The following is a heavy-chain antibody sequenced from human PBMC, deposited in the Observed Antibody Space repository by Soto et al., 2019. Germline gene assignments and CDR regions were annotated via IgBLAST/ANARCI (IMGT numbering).Heavy chain of an antibody. J-gene: IGHJ2*01. D-gene: IGHD2-15*01. CDR1: GYSVSSGSYY. V-gene: IGHV4-61*01. CDR2: VFHIGST. CDR3: ASWRTAATAYLSFDL. Sequence: QVQLEESGPGLVKPSETLSLTCSVSGYSVSSGSYYWSWIRQTPGTGLELIGAVFHIGSTNYNPSLRSRYTIAVATYKRQSYLMLSTVNTSDTAVYYCASWRTAATAYLSFDLWGRGTRVTVSS.